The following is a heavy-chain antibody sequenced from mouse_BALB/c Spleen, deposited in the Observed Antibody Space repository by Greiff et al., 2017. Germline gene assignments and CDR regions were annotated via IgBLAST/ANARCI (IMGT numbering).Heavy chain of an antibody. Sequence: QVQLKQSAAELARPGASVKMSCKASGYTFTSYTMHWVKQRPGQGLEWIGYINPSSGYTEYNQKFKDKTTLTADKSSSTAYMQLSSLTSEDSAVYYCARRGYGSSYRAMDYWGQGTSVTVSS. D-gene: IGHD1-1*01. V-gene: IGHV1-4*02. CDR1: GYTFTSYT. CDR3: ARRGYGSSYRAMDY. CDR2: INPSSGYT. J-gene: IGHJ4*01.